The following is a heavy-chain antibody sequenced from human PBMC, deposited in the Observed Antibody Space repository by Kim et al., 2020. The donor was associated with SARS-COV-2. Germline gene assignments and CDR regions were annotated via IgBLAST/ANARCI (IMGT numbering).Heavy chain of an antibody. CDR2: IKHSGST. D-gene: IGHD3-3*01. Sequence: SETLSLTCAVYGGSFSGYYWSWIRQPPGKGLEWVGEIKHSGSTNYNPSFKSRVNISVDTSQNQFSLKLSSVTTADTAVYYCASHRRITIFGVVIQEHNWFDPWGQGTLVTVSS. CDR3: ASHRRITIFGVVIQEHNWFDP. J-gene: IGHJ5*02. V-gene: IGHV4-34*01. CDR1: GGSFSGYY.